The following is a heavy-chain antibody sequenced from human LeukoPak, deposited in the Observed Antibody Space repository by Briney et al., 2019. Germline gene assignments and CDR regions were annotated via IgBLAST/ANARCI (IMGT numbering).Heavy chain of an antibody. Sequence: GGSLRLSCAASGFALSSYNMKWVRQAPGKGLEWVSSISYSSRYIYSADSVKGRFTISRDNAKNSLYLQMSSLRAEDTAVYYCARVLSNYYYMDVWGKGTTVTVSS. D-gene: IGHD6-13*01. CDR1: GFALSSYN. J-gene: IGHJ6*03. CDR2: ISYSSRYI. CDR3: ARVLSNYYYMDV. V-gene: IGHV3-21*01.